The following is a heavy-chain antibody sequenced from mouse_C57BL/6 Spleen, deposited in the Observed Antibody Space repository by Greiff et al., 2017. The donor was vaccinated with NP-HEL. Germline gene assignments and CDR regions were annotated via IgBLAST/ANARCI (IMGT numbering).Heavy chain of an antibody. D-gene: IGHD2-2*01. CDR1: GFNIKDDY. CDR3: TRGYDGAWFAY. Sequence: EVQLQQSGAELVRPGASVKLSCTASGFNIKDDYMHWVKQRPEQGLEWIGWIDPENGDTEYASKFQGKATITADTSSNTAYLQLSSLTSEDTAVDYCTRGYDGAWFAYWGQGTLVTVSA. CDR2: IDPENGDT. J-gene: IGHJ3*01. V-gene: IGHV14-4*01.